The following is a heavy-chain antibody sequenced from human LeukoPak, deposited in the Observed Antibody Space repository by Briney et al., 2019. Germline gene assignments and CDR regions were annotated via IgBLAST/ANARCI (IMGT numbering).Heavy chain of an antibody. D-gene: IGHD3-10*01. V-gene: IGHV1-18*01. Sequence: GASVTVSCKASVYTFTSYGISWVRQAPGQGLEWMDWISAYNGHTNYAQKLQGRVTLTTDTSTSTAYMELRSLRSDDTAVYYCAVNTYGSGSYSNVYWGQGTLVTVSS. CDR3: AVNTYGSGSYSNVY. CDR1: VYTFTSYG. CDR2: ISAYNGHT. J-gene: IGHJ4*02.